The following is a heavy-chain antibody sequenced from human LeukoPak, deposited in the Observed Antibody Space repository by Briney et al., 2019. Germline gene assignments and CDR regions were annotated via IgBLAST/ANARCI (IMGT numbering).Heavy chain of an antibody. D-gene: IGHD1-26*01. CDR1: GGSISSYY. CDR2: IYYNGNT. Sequence: PSETLSLTCTVSGGSISSYYWSWIRQPPGKGLEWIGYIYYNGNTNYNPSLKSRVTISLDTSKNQFSLKLRSVTAADTAVYYCARDSGGGSSTSNWFDPWGQGTLVTVSS. J-gene: IGHJ5*02. V-gene: IGHV4-59*01. CDR3: ARDSGGGSSTSNWFDP.